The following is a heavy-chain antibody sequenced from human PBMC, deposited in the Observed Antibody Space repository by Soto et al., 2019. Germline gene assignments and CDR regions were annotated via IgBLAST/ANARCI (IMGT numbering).Heavy chain of an antibody. Sequence: QITLKESGPTLVKPKQTLTLSCTVSGFSLNADGVAVGWIRQPPGKALEWLALIYWDDDRRYSRSLAPRLTIINDPSRNQVVLTMTIMDSVDSGTYFCAQQKQTCYCLFDYWGRVTLVP. CDR1: GFSLNADGVA. D-gene: IGHD2-15*01. J-gene: IGHJ4*03. V-gene: IGHV2-5*02. CDR2: IYWDDDR. CDR3: AQQKQTCYCLFDY.